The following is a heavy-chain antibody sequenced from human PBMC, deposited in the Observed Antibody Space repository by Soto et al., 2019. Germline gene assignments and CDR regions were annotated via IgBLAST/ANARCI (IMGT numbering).Heavy chain of an antibody. CDR2: IYYSGST. V-gene: IGHV4-61*01. CDR3: AISPPTYYYDSSNYGRYFQD. J-gene: IGHJ1*01. CDR1: GGSVSSGSDY. Sequence: PSETLSLTCTVSGGSVSSGSDYWSWIRQPPGKGLEWIGYIYYSGSTNYNPSLKSRVTISIDTSKNQFSLKLTSVTAADTSVYYCAISPPTYYYDSSNYGRYFQDWGQGTLVTVSS. D-gene: IGHD3-22*01.